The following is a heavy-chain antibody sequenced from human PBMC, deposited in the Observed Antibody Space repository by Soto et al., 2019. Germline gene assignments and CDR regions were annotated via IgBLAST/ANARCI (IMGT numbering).Heavy chain of an antibody. J-gene: IGHJ4*02. CDR1: GFSLSTSGVG. CDR3: AHRRPGAGIDY. D-gene: IGHD6-19*01. V-gene: IGHV2-5*02. CDR2: VFWDGDQ. Sequence: QITLKESGPTLVKPTQTLTLTCTFSGFSLSTSGVGVGWIRQPPGKALEWLALVFWDGDQRYSPSLKSRLTITKDTTKNQVVLRMTNMDPVDTGTYYCAHRRPGAGIDYWGQGTLVTVSS.